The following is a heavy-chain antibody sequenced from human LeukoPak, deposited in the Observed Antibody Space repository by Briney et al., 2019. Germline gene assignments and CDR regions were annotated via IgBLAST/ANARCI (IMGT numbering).Heavy chain of an antibody. D-gene: IGHD3-3*01. CDR3: AKSAGGYYDFWSGYYVPYYYYMDV. V-gene: IGHV3-23*01. CDR1: GFTFSSYA. CDR2: ISGSGGST. J-gene: IGHJ6*03. Sequence: GGSLRLSCAASGFTFSSYAMSWVRQAPGKGLEWVSAISGSGGSTYYADSVKGRFTISRDNSKNTLYLQMNSLRAEDTAVYYCAKSAGGYYDFWSGYYVPYYYYMDVWDKGTTVTVSS.